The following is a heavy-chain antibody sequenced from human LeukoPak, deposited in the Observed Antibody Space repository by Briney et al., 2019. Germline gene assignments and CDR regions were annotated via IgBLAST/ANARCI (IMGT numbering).Heavy chain of an antibody. CDR3: ARDLGDYDHLMDV. CDR1: GFTFSDYY. CDR2: ISSSGSIK. D-gene: IGHD4-17*01. Sequence: GGSLRLSCAASGFTFSDYYMSWIRQAPGKGLEWVSYISSSGSIKNYADSVKGRFSISRDNVKNSLYLQMNSLRAEDTAVYYCARDLGDYDHLMDVWGKGTTVTISS. J-gene: IGHJ6*03. V-gene: IGHV3-11*04.